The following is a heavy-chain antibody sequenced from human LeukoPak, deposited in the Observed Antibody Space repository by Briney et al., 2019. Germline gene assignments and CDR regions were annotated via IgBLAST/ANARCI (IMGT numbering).Heavy chain of an antibody. Sequence: GGSLRLSCAASGFTFTTYWMSWVRQAPGKGLEWVANIQQDGTEKYYVDSVKGRFTISRDDAKNSLYLQMNSLRAEDTAVYYCAKVEGYCSGGSCYDFDYWGQGTLVTVSS. CDR2: IQQDGTEK. D-gene: IGHD2-15*01. J-gene: IGHJ4*02. V-gene: IGHV3-7*01. CDR1: GFTFTTYW. CDR3: AKVEGYCSGGSCYDFDY.